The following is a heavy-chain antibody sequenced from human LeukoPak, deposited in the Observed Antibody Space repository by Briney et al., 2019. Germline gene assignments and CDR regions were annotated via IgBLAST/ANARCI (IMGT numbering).Heavy chain of an antibody. CDR3: AGDFWSGYYFRD. Sequence: KSSETLSLTCTVSGGSISSSSYYWGWIRQPPGKGLEWIGSIYHSGSTYYNPSLKSRVTISVDTSKNQFSLKLSSVTAADTAVYYCAGDFWSGYYFRDWGQGTLVTVSS. V-gene: IGHV4-39*07. D-gene: IGHD3-3*01. J-gene: IGHJ4*02. CDR2: IYHSGST. CDR1: GGSISSSSYY.